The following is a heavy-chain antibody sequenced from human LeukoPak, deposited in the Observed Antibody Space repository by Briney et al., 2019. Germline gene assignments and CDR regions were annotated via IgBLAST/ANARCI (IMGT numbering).Heavy chain of an antibody. J-gene: IGHJ4*02. CDR2: INPNSGGT. CDR3: ARKPLGIVARGEPFDY. CDR1: GYTFTGYY. Sequence: ASVKVSSKASGYTFTGYYMHWVRQAPGQGLEWMGWINPNSGGTNYAQKFQGRVTMTRDTSISTACMELSRLRSDDTAVYYCARKPLGIVARGEPFDYWGQGTLVTVSS. V-gene: IGHV1-2*02. D-gene: IGHD6-6*01.